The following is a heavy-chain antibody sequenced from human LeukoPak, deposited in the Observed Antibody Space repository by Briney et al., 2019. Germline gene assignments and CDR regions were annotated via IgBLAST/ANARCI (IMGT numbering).Heavy chain of an antibody. V-gene: IGHV3-64*01. CDR1: GFTFSSYA. CDR3: ARRNRDSISSVWATYDY. CDR2: ISTNGGGT. D-gene: IGHD6-6*01. Sequence: PGGSLRLSCTASGFTFSSYAMHWVRQAPGKGLEYVSAISTNGGGTYYANSVKGRFTISRDNSKNTLYLQMGSLRPEDMAVYYCARRNRDSISSVWATYDYWGQGTLVTVSS. J-gene: IGHJ4*02.